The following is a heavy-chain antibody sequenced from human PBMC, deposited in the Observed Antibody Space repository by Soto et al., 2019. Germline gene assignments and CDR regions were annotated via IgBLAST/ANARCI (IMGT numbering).Heavy chain of an antibody. J-gene: IGHJ4*02. D-gene: IGHD2-2*01. V-gene: IGHV2-5*02. CDR3: AHCRGGVASF. Sequence: QITLNESGPTLVKPTQTRTLTCTFSGFSLSTRDVGVGWIRQPPGEALEWLGVVYWDDSKTYSPSLESMLTITKDTSKNQVVLRMTKMDPVDTATYYCAHCRGGVASFWGKGTLVTVS. CDR1: GFSLSTRDVG. CDR2: VYWDDSK.